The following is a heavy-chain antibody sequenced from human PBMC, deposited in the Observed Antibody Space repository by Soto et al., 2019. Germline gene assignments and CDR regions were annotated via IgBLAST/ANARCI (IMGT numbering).Heavy chain of an antibody. CDR1: GFTFSSYG. CDR3: ARDRLGITGTLDV. V-gene: IGHV3-33*08. CDR2: IWYDGSNK. J-gene: IGHJ4*01. Sequence: GGSLRLSCAASGFTFSSYGMHWVRQAPGKGLEWVAVIWYDGSNKYYADSVKGRFTISRDNSKNTLYLQMNSLRAEDAAVYYCARDRLGITGTLDVWGQGTLVTVSS. D-gene: IGHD1-7*01.